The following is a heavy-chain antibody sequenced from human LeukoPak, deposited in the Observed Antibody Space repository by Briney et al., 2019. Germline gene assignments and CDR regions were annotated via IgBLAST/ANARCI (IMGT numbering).Heavy chain of an antibody. V-gene: IGHV1-18*01. J-gene: IGHJ6*02. CDR1: GYTFTSYG. D-gene: IGHD2-2*01. CDR3: ARGRRCNSTSCYRRANAMDV. Sequence: ASVKVSCKASGYTFTSYGISWVRQAPGRGLEWMGWISAYNGNTNYAQKLQGRVTMTTDTSTSTAYMELRSLRSDDTAVYYCARGRRCNSTSCYRRANAMDVWGQGTTVTVSS. CDR2: ISAYNGNT.